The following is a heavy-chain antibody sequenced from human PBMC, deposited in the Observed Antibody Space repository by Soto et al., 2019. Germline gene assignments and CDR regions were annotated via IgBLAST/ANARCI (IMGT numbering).Heavy chain of an antibody. CDR1: GGSISGYY. Sequence: SETLCLTYTVSGGSISGYYWRWILQPPGKGLEWIGYIYYSGSTNYNPSLKSRVTISVDTSKNQFSLKLSSVTAADTAVYYCAREVRTVATNGRYYYGMDVWGQGTTVTVSS. CDR2: IYYSGST. D-gene: IGHD5-12*01. CDR3: AREVRTVATNGRYYYGMDV. V-gene: IGHV4-59*01. J-gene: IGHJ6*02.